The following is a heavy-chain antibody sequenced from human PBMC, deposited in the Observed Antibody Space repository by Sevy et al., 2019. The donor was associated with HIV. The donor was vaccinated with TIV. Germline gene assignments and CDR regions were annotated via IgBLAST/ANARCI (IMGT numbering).Heavy chain of an antibody. V-gene: IGHV3-7*01. CDR3: VRAIAAHDSF. Sequence: GGSLRLSCVASGFTLDSYWMSWVRQTPGKGLEWVANGKQDGSVKYYVDSVKGRFTISRDNARNLVYLQMNSLRVDDTALYYCVRAIAAHDSFWGQGTLVTVSS. J-gene: IGHJ4*02. CDR1: GFTLDSYW. D-gene: IGHD6-13*01. CDR2: GKQDGSVK.